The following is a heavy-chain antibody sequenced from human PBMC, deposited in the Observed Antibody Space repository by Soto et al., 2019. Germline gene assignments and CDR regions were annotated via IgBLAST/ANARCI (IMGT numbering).Heavy chain of an antibody. CDR1: GGTFSSYA. Sequence: SVKVSCKASGGTFSSYAISWVRQAPGQGLEWMGGIIPIFGTANYAQKFQGRVTITADESTSTAYMELSSLRSEDTAVYYCARDSTYYYDSSGYHEYYYYGMDVWGQGTTVTVSS. J-gene: IGHJ6*02. D-gene: IGHD3-22*01. CDR2: IIPIFGTA. V-gene: IGHV1-69*13. CDR3: ARDSTYYYDSSGYHEYYYYGMDV.